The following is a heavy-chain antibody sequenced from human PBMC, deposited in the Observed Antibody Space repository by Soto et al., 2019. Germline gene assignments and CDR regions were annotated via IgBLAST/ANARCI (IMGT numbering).Heavy chain of an antibody. D-gene: IGHD2-21*02. CDR3: ARSCGGDCYSGEYFQH. J-gene: IGHJ1*01. CDR2: IYYSGST. V-gene: IGHV4-59*08. Sequence: SETLSLTCTVSGGSISSYYWSWIRQPPGKGLEWIGYIYYSGSTNYNPSLKSRVTISVDTSKNQFSLKLSSVTAADTAVYYCARSCGGDCYSGEYFQHWGQGTLVTVSS. CDR1: GGSISSYY.